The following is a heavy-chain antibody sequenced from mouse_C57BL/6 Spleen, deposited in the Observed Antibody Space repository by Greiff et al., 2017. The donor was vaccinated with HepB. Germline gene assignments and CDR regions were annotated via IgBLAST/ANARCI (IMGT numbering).Heavy chain of an antibody. Sequence: DVKLVESGGGLVQPGGSLKLSCAASGFTFSDYYMYWVRQTPEKRLEWVAYISNGGGSTYYPDTVKGRFTISRDNAKNTLYLQMSRLKSEDTAMYYCARRGYDGEVYAMDYWGQGTSVTVSS. V-gene: IGHV5-12*01. J-gene: IGHJ4*01. CDR2: ISNGGGST. CDR3: ARRGYDGEVYAMDY. CDR1: GFTFSDYY. D-gene: IGHD2-2*01.